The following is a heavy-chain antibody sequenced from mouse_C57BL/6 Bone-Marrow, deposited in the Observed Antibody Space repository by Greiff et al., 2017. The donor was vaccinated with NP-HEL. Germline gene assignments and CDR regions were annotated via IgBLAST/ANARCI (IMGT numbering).Heavy chain of an antibody. Sequence: QVQLQQSGPGLVQPSQSLSITCTVSGFSLTSYGVHWVRQSPGKGLEWLGVIWSGGSTDYNAAFISRLSISKDNSKSQVFSKMNSLQADDTAIYYCAGLGDVWGTGTTVTVSS. CDR1: GFSLTSYG. V-gene: IGHV2-2*01. CDR3: AGLGDV. J-gene: IGHJ1*03. CDR2: IWSGGST. D-gene: IGHD4-1*01.